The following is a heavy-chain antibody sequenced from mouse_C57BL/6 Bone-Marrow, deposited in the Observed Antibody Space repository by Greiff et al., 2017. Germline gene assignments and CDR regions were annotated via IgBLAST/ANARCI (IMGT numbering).Heavy chain of an antibody. CDR3: ARDHYGSRNWYFDV. V-gene: IGHV1-80*01. CDR1: GYAFSSYW. J-gene: IGHJ1*03. D-gene: IGHD1-1*01. CDR2: IYPGDGDT. Sequence: VQLQQSGAELVKPGASVKISCKASGYAFSSYWMNWVKQRPGKGLEWIGLIYPGDGDTNYNGKFKGKATLTADKSSSTAYMQLSSLTSEDSAVYFCARDHYGSRNWYFDVWGTGTTVTVSS.